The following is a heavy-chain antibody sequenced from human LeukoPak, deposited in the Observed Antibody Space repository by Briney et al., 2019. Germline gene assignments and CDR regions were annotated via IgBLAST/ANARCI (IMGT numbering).Heavy chain of an antibody. CDR3: ARAPHGMDV. CDR1: GFTFSSYD. J-gene: IGHJ6*02. CDR2: IGTAGDT. V-gene: IGHV3-13*01. Sequence: GGSLRLSCAASGFTFSSYDMHWVRQATGKGPEWVSAIGTAGDTYYPASVTGRFTISRENAKNSLYLQMNSLRAGDTAVYYCARAPHGMDVWGQGTTVTVSS.